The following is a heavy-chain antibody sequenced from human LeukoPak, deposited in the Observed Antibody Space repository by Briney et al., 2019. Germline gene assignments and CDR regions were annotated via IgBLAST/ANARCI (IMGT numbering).Heavy chain of an antibody. CDR1: GFTFNRDW. CDR2: IKEDGSEK. Sequence: GGSLRLSCAASGFTFNRDWTAWVRQAPGKGLEWVANIKEDGSEKNYVDSVKGRFTISIDNAVNSVYLQMNDLRAEDTGVYYCATKEPSTSGWSYWGQGTLVTVSS. J-gene: IGHJ4*02. V-gene: IGHV3-7*01. CDR3: ATKEPSTSGWSY. D-gene: IGHD6-19*01.